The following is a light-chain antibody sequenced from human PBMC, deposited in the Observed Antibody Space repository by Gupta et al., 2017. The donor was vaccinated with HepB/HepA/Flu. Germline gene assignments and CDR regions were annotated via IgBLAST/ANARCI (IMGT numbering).Light chain of an antibody. CDR2: DVT. V-gene: IGLV2-11*01. CDR3: CSYGGSYTWV. Sequence: QSALTQPRSVSASPGQSVTISCTGTSSDVGAYNYVSWYRHHPGEAPKLMIYDVTKRPSGVPDRCSGSKSGNTASLTISGLQAEDEADYYCCSYGGSYTWVFGGGTKLTVL. J-gene: IGLJ3*02. CDR1: SSDVGAYNY.